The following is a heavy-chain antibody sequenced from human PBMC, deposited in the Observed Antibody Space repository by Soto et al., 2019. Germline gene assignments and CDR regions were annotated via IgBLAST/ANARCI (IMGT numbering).Heavy chain of an antibody. D-gene: IGHD4-4*01. CDR1: GFTFSSYG. V-gene: IGHV3-30*18. J-gene: IGHJ6*02. CDR2: ISYDGSNK. Sequence: GGSLRLSCAASGFTFSSYGMHWVRLDPGKGLEWVAVISYDGSNKYYADSVKGRFTISRDNSKTTLYLQMNSLRAEDTAVYYCAKELVDRYSNYDLLALAYYYYGMDVWGQGTTVTVAS. CDR3: AKELVDRYSNYDLLALAYYYYGMDV.